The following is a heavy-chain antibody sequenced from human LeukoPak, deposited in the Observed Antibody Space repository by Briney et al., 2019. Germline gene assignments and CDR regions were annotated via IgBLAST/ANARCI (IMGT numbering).Heavy chain of an antibody. Sequence: GGSLRLSCVASGFTVSSNYMSWVRQAPGKELEWVSAIFSGGSTFYADSVTGRFTISRDNSKNTVYLEMNSLRAEDTAVYYCARDLKTSGWYGDFDYWGQGTLVTVSS. CDR1: GFTVSSNY. CDR2: IFSGGST. V-gene: IGHV3-53*01. J-gene: IGHJ4*02. CDR3: ARDLKTSGWYGDFDY. D-gene: IGHD6-19*01.